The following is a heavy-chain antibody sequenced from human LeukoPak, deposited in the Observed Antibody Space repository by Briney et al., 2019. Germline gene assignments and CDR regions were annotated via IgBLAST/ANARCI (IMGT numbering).Heavy chain of an antibody. V-gene: IGHV3-30*03. D-gene: IGHD2/OR15-2a*01. Sequence: GGSLRLSCAASGFTFSSYSMNWVRQAPGKGLEWVAVISYDGSNKYYADSVKGRFTISRDNSKNTLYLQMNSLRAEDTAVYYCARENRAMDYWGQGTLVTVSS. J-gene: IGHJ4*02. CDR3: ARENRAMDY. CDR2: ISYDGSNK. CDR1: GFTFSSYS.